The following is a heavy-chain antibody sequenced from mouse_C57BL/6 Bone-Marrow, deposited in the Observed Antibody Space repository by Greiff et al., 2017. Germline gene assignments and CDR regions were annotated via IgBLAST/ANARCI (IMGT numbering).Heavy chain of an antibody. CDR2: INDGGSYT. D-gene: IGHD1-1*01. CDR1: GFTFSSYA. Sequence: EVMLVESGGGLVTPGGSLKLSCAASGFTFSSYALSWVRQTPEKRLEWVATINDGGSYTYYPDNVKCRFTISRDNANNNLYLQMSHLQSEDTSMDYCARAIYSSFDYWGQGTTLTVSA. J-gene: IGHJ2*01. V-gene: IGHV5-4*03. CDR3: ARAIYSSFDY.